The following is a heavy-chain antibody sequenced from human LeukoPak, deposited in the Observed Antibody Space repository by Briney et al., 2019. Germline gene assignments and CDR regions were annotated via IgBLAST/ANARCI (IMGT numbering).Heavy chain of an antibody. V-gene: IGHV4-39*01. J-gene: IGHJ6*03. D-gene: IGHD3-16*01. CDR1: GGSISSSNYY. Sequence: EPSETLSLTCTVSGGSISSSNYYWGWIRQSPGKGLEWIGSIDYSGSTYYNPSLKSRATISVDMSKNQFSLKLSSVTAADTAVYYCASVMITFGEMYDYYDYMDVWGKGTTVTISS. CDR3: ASVMITFGEMYDYYDYMDV. CDR2: IDYSGST.